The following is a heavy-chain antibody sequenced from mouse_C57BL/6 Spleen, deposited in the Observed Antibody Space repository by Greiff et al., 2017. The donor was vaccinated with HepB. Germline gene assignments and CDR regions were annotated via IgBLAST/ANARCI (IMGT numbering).Heavy chain of an antibody. J-gene: IGHJ4*01. Sequence: QQSCKASGYTFTSYWMQWVKQRPGQGLEWIGEIEPSDSYTNYNQKFKGKATLTVDTSSSTAYMQLSSLTSEDSAVYYCARYYYGSSNYAMDYWGQGTSVTVSS. CDR2: IEPSDSYT. CDR1: GYTFTSYW. V-gene: IGHV1-50*01. CDR3: ARYYYGSSNYAMDY. D-gene: IGHD1-1*01.